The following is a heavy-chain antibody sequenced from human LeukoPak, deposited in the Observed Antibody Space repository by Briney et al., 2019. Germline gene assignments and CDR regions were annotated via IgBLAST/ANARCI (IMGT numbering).Heavy chain of an antibody. CDR3: ARFISGYYDSSGYYLDY. CDR2: IIPILGIA. CDR1: GGTFSSYA. V-gene: IGHV1-69*04. Sequence: SVKVSCKASGGTFSSYAISWVRQAPGQGLEWMGRIIPILGIANYAQKFQGRVTITADKSTSTAYTELSSLRSEDTAVYYCARFISGYYDSSGYYLDYWGQGTLVTVSS. D-gene: IGHD3-22*01. J-gene: IGHJ4*02.